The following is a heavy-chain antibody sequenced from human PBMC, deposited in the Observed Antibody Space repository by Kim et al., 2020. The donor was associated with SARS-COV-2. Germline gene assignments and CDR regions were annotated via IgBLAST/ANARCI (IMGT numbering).Heavy chain of an antibody. Sequence: GGSLRLSCAASGFTFSSYAMSWVRQAPGKGLEWVSAISGSGGSTYYADSVKGRFTISRDNSKNTLYLQMNSLRAEDTAVYYCAKDHLRARSSGWYGVFDYWGQGTLVTVSS. CDR3: AKDHLRARSSGWYGVFDY. D-gene: IGHD6-19*01. J-gene: IGHJ4*02. CDR2: ISGSGGST. CDR1: GFTFSSYA. V-gene: IGHV3-23*01.